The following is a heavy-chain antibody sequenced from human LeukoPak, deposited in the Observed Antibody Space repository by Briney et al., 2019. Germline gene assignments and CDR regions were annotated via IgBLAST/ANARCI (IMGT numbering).Heavy chain of an antibody. V-gene: IGHV3-23*01. CDR1: GFTFSSYA. Sequence: GGPLRLSCAASGFTFSSYAMSWVRQAPGKGLDWVSALSGSGGSTYYADSVKGRFTISRDNSKNTLYLQMNSLRVEDTAVYYCAKAPLAFTMVRGVIMPGSIGYYFDYGAQEPLVTVSS. CDR2: LSGSGGST. CDR3: AKAPLAFTMVRGVIMPGSIGYYFDY. D-gene: IGHD3-10*01. J-gene: IGHJ4*02.